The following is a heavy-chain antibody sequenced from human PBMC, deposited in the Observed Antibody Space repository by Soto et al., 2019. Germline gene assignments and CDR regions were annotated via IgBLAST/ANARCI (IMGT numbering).Heavy chain of an antibody. Sequence: GGSLRLSCAASGFTFSSYSMNWVRQAPGKGLEWVSSISSSSSYIYYADSVKGRFTISRDNAKNSLYLQMNSLRAEDTAVYYCARDSGIQPGDDWGQGTLVTVSS. CDR1: GFTFSSYS. CDR3: ARDSGIQPGDD. J-gene: IGHJ4*02. CDR2: ISSSSSYI. D-gene: IGHD5-18*01. V-gene: IGHV3-21*01.